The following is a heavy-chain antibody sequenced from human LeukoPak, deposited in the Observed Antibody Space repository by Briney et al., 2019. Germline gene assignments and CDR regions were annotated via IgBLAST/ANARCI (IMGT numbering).Heavy chain of an antibody. D-gene: IGHD3-3*01. Sequence: ASVKVSCKXSGYTFTSDGISWVRQAPRQGLEWMGWISAYNGNTNYAQKLQGRVTMTTDTSTSTAYMELRSLRSDDTAVYYCARDRRVWSGYYPFDYWGQGTLVTVSS. J-gene: IGHJ4*02. CDR3: ARDRRVWSGYYPFDY. CDR2: ISAYNGNT. V-gene: IGHV1-18*01. CDR1: GYTFTSDG.